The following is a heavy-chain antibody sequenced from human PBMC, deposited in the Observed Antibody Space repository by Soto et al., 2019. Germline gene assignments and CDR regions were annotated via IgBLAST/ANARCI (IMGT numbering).Heavy chain of an antibody. CDR2: IYPGDSDT. Sequence: GESLKISFKGSGYNFKTYLISWVRQMPVQGLEWMGIIYPGDSDTTYSPSFQGQVTISVDKTISTAYLQLSSLKASDTAMYYCARQQRYTVTINNDAFNISCQRTIVTV. CDR3: ARQQRYTVTINNDAFNI. D-gene: IGHD3-16*02. J-gene: IGHJ3*02. CDR1: GYNFKTYL. V-gene: IGHV5-51*01.